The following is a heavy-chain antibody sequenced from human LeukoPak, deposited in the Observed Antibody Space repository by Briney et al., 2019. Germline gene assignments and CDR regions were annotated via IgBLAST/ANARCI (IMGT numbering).Heavy chain of an antibody. CDR3: ARSSTSCFDY. CDR2: ISGSGGST. J-gene: IGHJ4*02. Sequence: GGSLRLSCAASGFTFSSYAMSWVRQTPGKGLEWVSAISGSGGSTYYADSVKGRFTISRDNSKNTLYLQMNSLRAEDTAVYYCARSSTSCFDYWGQGTLVTVSS. V-gene: IGHV3-23*01. CDR1: GFTFSSYA. D-gene: IGHD2-2*01.